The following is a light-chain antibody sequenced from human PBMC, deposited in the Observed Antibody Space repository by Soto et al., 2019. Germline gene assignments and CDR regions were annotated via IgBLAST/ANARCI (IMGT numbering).Light chain of an antibody. CDR3: QQGHNWPLT. Sequence: EIVMTQSPATLSLSPGERAALSCRASQSINSELAWYQQKPGQPPMLLIYGASTRATGVTARFTGSESGSEFTLTISGLQSEDFAVYYCQQGHNWPLTFGQGTRLEI. CDR1: QSINSE. V-gene: IGKV3-15*01. J-gene: IGKJ2*01. CDR2: GAS.